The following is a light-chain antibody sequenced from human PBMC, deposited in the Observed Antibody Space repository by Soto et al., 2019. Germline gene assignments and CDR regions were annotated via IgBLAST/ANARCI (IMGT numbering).Light chain of an antibody. CDR3: QQRGNRPPWT. V-gene: IGKV3-11*01. CDR1: QSVGKY. CDR2: DAS. Sequence: EIVMTQSPATLSLSPGASATLSCRASQSVGKYLVWYQQKPGQAPRPLIYDASNRATGIPARFSGSGSGTDFTLTIRSLEPEDVAVYYCQQRGNRPPWTVGQGTKVDIK. J-gene: IGKJ1*01.